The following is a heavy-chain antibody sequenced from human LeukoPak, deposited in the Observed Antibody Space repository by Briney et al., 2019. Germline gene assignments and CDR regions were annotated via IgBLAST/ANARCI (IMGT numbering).Heavy chain of an antibody. V-gene: IGHV4-59*08. CDR1: GGSISSYY. J-gene: IGHJ4*02. CDR3: ARGKDYGDYVDY. CDR2: IYYSGGT. Sequence: SETLSLTCTVSGGSISSYYWSWIRQPPGKGLEWIGYIYYSGGTNYSPSLKSRVTILVDTSKNQFSLKLSSVTAADTAVYYCARGKDYGDYVDYWGQGTLVTVSS. D-gene: IGHD4-17*01.